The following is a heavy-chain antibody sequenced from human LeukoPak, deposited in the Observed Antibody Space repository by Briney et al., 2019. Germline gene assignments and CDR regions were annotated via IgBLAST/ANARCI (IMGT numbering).Heavy chain of an antibody. D-gene: IGHD3-3*01. CDR2: IYYSGST. CDR1: GYSISSGYY. CDR3: ARVSRRGYYDFWSGYHNDAFDI. J-gene: IGHJ3*02. Sequence: SETLSLTCTVSGYSISSGYYWGWIRQPPGKGLEWIGYIYYSGSTNYNPSLKSRVTISVDTSKNQFSLKLSSVTAADTAVYYCARVSRRGYYDFWSGYHNDAFDIWGQGTMVTVSS. V-gene: IGHV4-38-2*02.